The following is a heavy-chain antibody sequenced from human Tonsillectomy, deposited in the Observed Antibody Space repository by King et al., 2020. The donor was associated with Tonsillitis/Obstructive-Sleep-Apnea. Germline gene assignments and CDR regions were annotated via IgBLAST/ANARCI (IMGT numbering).Heavy chain of an antibody. CDR2: IYYSGST. V-gene: IGHV4-39*01. D-gene: IGHD3-22*01. Sequence: QLQESGPGLVKPSETLSLTCSVSGGSISSSINYWGWIRQPPGKGLEWIGSIYYSGSTYYNPSLKSRVTISVDTYKNQFSLKLSSVTAADTAVYYCARHYSTYEYDSSGYHIDYWGQGTLVTVSS. CDR1: GGSISSSINY. J-gene: IGHJ4*02. CDR3: ARHYSTYEYDSSGYHIDY.